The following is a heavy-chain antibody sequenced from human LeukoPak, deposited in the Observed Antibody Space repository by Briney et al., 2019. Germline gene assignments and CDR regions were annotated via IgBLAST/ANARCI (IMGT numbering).Heavy chain of an antibody. CDR2: ISNDGTYK. CDR3: TRKSGGSQRKMDDWFDP. J-gene: IGHJ5*02. D-gene: IGHD3-10*01. CDR1: GFTFSSYA. Sequence: GGSLRLSCATSGFTFSSYAMHWVRQAPDKGLEYVAVISNDGTYKYYGASVKGRFTISRDNSKNTLYLQMDSLRSEDTAVYSCTRKSGGSQRKMDDWFDPWGQGTLVIVSS. V-gene: IGHV3-30*04.